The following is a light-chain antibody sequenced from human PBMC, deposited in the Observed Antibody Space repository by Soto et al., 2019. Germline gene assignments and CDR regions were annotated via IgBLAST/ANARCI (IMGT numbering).Light chain of an antibody. V-gene: IGLV2-23*02. Sequence: QSALTQPASVSGSPGQSITISCTGTSSDVGNYDLVSWYLQHPGKAPKLMIYEVSKRPSGVSDRFSGSKSGNTASLTISGLQAEDEADYYCCSYAGSTTFVVFGGGTKVTVL. CDR1: SSDVGNYDL. CDR3: CSYAGSTTFVV. CDR2: EVS. J-gene: IGLJ2*01.